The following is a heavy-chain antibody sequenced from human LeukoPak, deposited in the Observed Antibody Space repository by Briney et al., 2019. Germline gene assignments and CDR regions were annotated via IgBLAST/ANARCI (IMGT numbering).Heavy chain of an antibody. J-gene: IGHJ4*02. Sequence: PSETLSLTCTVSGVSISSYYWSWIRQPPGKGLELIGYIYYSGSTNYNPSLKSRVTISVDTSKNQLSLKLSSVTAADTAVYYCARRHLAGYSYGSFFDYWGQGTLVTVSS. CDR3: ARRHLAGYSYGSFFDY. D-gene: IGHD5-18*01. CDR1: GVSISSYY. V-gene: IGHV4-59*08. CDR2: IYYSGST.